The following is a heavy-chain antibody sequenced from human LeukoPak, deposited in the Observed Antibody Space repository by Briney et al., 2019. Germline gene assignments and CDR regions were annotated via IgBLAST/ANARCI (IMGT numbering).Heavy chain of an antibody. D-gene: IGHD3-10*01. CDR2: INHSGST. Sequence: SSETLSLTCAVYGGSFSGYYWSWIRQPPGKGLEWIGEINHSGSTNYNPSLKSRVTISVDTSKNQFSLKLSSVTAADTAVYYCARTVLLWFGERGIDYWGQGTLVTVSS. CDR3: ARTVLLWFGERGIDY. V-gene: IGHV4-34*01. J-gene: IGHJ4*02. CDR1: GGSFSGYY.